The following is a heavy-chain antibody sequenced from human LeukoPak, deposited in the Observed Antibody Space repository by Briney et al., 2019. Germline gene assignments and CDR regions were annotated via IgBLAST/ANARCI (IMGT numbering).Heavy chain of an antibody. D-gene: IGHD6-13*01. J-gene: IGHJ4*02. CDR3: ASALLIAAAGTEGFDY. V-gene: IGHV1-69*06. Sequence: SVKVSCKASGGTFSSYAISWVRQAPGQGLEWMGGIIPIFGTANYAQKFQGRVTITADKSTSTAYMELSSLRSEDTAVYYCASALLIAAAGTEGFDYWGQGTLVTVSS. CDR1: GGTFSSYA. CDR2: IIPIFGTA.